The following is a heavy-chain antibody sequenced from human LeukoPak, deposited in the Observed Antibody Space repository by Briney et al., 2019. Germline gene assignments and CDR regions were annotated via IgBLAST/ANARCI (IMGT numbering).Heavy chain of an antibody. D-gene: IGHD6-6*01. CDR3: ARDKSSSSIDY. Sequence: GGSLRLSRAASGFTFSSYGMHWVRQAPGKGLEWVAVIWYDGSNKYYADSVKGRFTISRDNSKNTLYLQMNSLRAEDTAVYYCARDKSSSSIDYWGQGTLVTVSS. V-gene: IGHV3-33*01. J-gene: IGHJ4*02. CDR2: IWYDGSNK. CDR1: GFTFSSYG.